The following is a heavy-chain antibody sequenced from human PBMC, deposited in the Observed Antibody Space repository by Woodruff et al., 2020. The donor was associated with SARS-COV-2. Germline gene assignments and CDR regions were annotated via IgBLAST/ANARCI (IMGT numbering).Heavy chain of an antibody. V-gene: IGHV1-3*01. CDR3: ARSQRIFPYGGWYPPDY. Sequence: YSQKFQGRVTITRDTSASTAYMELSSLRSEDTAVYYCARSQRIFPYGGWYPPDYWGQGTLVTVSS. J-gene: IGHJ4*02. D-gene: IGHD6-19*01.